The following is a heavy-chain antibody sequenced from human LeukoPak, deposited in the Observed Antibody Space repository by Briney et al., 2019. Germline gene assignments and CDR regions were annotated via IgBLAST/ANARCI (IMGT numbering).Heavy chain of an antibody. J-gene: IGHJ5*02. Sequence: SETLSLTCTVSGGSISSSPYYWGWIRQPPGKGLEWIGEINHSGSTNYNPSLESRVTMSLDTSKNQFSLKLSSVTAADTAVYYCARDENGYVWGSFRAWGQGTLVTVSS. V-gene: IGHV4-39*07. CDR2: INHSGST. CDR3: ARDENGYVWGSFRA. D-gene: IGHD3-16*02. CDR1: GGSISSSPYY.